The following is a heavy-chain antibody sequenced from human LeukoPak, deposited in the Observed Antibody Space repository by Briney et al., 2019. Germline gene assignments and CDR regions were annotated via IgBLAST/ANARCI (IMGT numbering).Heavy chain of an antibody. Sequence: GGSLRLACAASGFTFSTYVMTWVRQAPGKGLEWVSSISNSGGTRFYADSVKGRFTISRDNSKNTLYLQMNSLRAEDTAVYYCAKIIAVAATGYWGQGSLVTVSS. CDR1: GFTFSTYV. V-gene: IGHV3-23*01. J-gene: IGHJ4*02. CDR2: ISNSGGTR. CDR3: AKIIAVAATGY. D-gene: IGHD6-19*01.